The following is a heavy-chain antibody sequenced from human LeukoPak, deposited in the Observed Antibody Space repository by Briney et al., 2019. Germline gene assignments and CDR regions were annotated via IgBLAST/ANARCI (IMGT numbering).Heavy chain of an antibody. CDR2: IYYSGST. J-gene: IGHJ3*02. V-gene: IGHV4-39*01. D-gene: IGHD3-22*01. CDR3: ARADYYDSSGWRGIDAFDI. CDR1: GGSISSSSYY. Sequence: PSETLSLTCTVSGGSISSSSYYWGWIRQPPGKGLEWIGSIYYSGSTYYNPSLKSRVTISVDTSKNQFSLKLSSVTAADTAVYYCARADYYDSSGWRGIDAFDIWGQGTMVTVSS.